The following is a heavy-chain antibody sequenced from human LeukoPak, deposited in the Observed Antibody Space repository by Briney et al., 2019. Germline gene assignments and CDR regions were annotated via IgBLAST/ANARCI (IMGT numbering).Heavy chain of an antibody. CDR1: GFTFSSYS. V-gene: IGHV3-21*01. CDR2: ISSSSSYI. D-gene: IGHD3-22*01. Sequence: GGSLRLSCAASGFTFSSYSMNWVRQAPGKGLEWVSSISSSSSYIYYADSVKGRFTISRDNAKNSLYLQMNSLRAEDTAVYYCARAPPGDYYGSSGYPYWGQGTLVTVSS. CDR3: ARAPPGDYYGSSGYPY. J-gene: IGHJ4*02.